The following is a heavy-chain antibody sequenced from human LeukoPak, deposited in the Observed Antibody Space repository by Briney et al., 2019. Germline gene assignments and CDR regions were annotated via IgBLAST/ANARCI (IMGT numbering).Heavy chain of an antibody. J-gene: IGHJ5*02. CDR1: GYSFTSYW. V-gene: IGHV5-51*01. D-gene: IGHD2-15*01. Sequence: GESLKISCKGSGYSFTSYWIGWVRQMPGKGLEWMGIIYPGDSDTRYSPSFQGQVTISADKSISTAYLQWSSLKASDTAMYYCARQLCSGGSRYDWFDPWGQGTLVTVSS. CDR2: IYPGDSDT. CDR3: ARQLCSGGSRYDWFDP.